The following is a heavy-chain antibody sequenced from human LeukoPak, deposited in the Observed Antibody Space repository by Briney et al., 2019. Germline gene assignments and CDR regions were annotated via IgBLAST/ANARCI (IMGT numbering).Heavy chain of an antibody. CDR1: GGSISSYY. D-gene: IGHD3-22*01. V-gene: IGHV4-4*07. CDR3: ATTMIAEYYFDY. J-gene: IGHJ4*02. CDR2: IYTSGST. Sequence: SETLSLTCTVSGGSISSYYWSWIRQPAGKGLEWIGRIYTSGSTNYNPSLKSRVTMSVDTSKNQFSLKLSSVTVADTAVYYCATTMIAEYYFDYWGQGTLVTVSS.